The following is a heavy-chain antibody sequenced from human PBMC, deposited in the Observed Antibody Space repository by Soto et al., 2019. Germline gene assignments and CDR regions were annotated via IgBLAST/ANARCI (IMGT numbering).Heavy chain of an antibody. V-gene: IGHV1-69*13. J-gene: IGHJ6*02. CDR3: ARGDIVVVTAIHGYYYYGMDV. CDR1: GGTFSSYA. CDR2: IIPIFGTA. Sequence: SVKVSCKASGGTFSSYAISWVRQAPGQGLEWMGGIIPIFGTANYAQKFQGRVTITADESTSTAYMELSSLRSEDTAVYYCARGDIVVVTAIHGYYYYGMDVWGQGTTVTVYS. D-gene: IGHD2-21*02.